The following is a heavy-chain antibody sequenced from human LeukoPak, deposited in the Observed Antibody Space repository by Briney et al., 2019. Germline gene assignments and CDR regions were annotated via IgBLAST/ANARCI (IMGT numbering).Heavy chain of an antibody. CDR2: INPNSGGT. D-gene: IGHD3-9*01. CDR3: ARSPHILTGGNFDY. J-gene: IGHJ4*02. V-gene: IGHV1-2*02. Sequence: ASVKVSCKASGGTFSSYAISWVRQAPGQGLEWMGWINPNSGGTNYAQKFQGRVTMTRDTSITTAYMEMSRLRSDDTALYYCARSPHILTGGNFDYWGQGTLVTVSS. CDR1: GGTFSSYA.